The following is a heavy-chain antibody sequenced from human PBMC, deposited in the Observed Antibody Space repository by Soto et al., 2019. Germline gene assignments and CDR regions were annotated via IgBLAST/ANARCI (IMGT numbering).Heavy chain of an antibody. CDR2: INPSGGST. CDR3: ARDQVPYYYYYYGMDV. Sequence: ASVKVSCKASGGTFSSYAISWVRQAPGQGLEWMGIINPSGGSTSYAQKFQGRVTMTRDTSTSTVYMELSSLRSEDTAVYYCARDQVPYYYYYYGMDVWGQGTTVTVSS. V-gene: IGHV1-46*01. J-gene: IGHJ6*02. CDR1: GGTFSSYA.